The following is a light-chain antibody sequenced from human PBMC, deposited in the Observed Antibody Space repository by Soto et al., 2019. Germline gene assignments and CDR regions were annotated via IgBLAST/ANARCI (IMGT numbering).Light chain of an antibody. CDR2: GNS. CDR1: SSNIGAGYD. V-gene: IGLV1-40*01. J-gene: IGLJ2*01. CDR3: QSYDNSLSAWV. Sequence: QSVLTQPPSVSGAPGQRVTISCTGSSSNIGAGYDVHWYQQLPGTAPKLLSYGNSNRPSGVPDRFSGSKSGTSASLAITGLQAEDEADYYCQSYDNSLSAWVFGGGTKLTVL.